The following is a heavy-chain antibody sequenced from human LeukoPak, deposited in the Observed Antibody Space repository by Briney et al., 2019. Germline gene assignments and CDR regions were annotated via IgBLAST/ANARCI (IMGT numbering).Heavy chain of an antibody. Sequence: GGSLRLSCAASGFTFSSYGMHWVRQAPGKGLEWVAFIRYDGSNKYYADSVKGRFTISRDSSKNTLYLQMNSLRAEDTAVYYCAKDARQLWFGELWIDYWGQGTLVTVSS. V-gene: IGHV3-30*02. CDR1: GFTFSSYG. CDR3: AKDARQLWFGELWIDY. J-gene: IGHJ4*02. D-gene: IGHD3-10*01. CDR2: IRYDGSNK.